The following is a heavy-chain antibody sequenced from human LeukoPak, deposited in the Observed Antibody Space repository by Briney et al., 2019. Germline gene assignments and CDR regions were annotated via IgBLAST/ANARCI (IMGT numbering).Heavy chain of an antibody. CDR1: GYTLTELS. D-gene: IGHD6-19*01. Sequence: ASVKVSCKVSGYTLTELSMHWVRQAPGKGLEWMGGFDPEDGETIYAQKFQGRVTMTEDTSTDTAYMELSSLRSEDTAVYYCARGPYSSGWYNFDYWGQGTLVTVSS. V-gene: IGHV1-24*01. J-gene: IGHJ4*02. CDR3: ARGPYSSGWYNFDY. CDR2: FDPEDGET.